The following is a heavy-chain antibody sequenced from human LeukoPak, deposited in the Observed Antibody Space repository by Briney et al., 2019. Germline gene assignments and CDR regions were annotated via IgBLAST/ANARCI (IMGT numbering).Heavy chain of an antibody. Sequence: PGRSLRLSCAASGFTFFTYSMHWVRQAPGKGLEWVAVISYDGDKKYYADSVKGRLTISRDNSKNTLYLQMNSLRPDDTAVYYCARGVTEDTGVAQFDPWGQGTLVFVSS. CDR2: ISYDGDKK. CDR3: ARGVTEDTGVAQFDP. D-gene: IGHD3-3*01. J-gene: IGHJ5*02. V-gene: IGHV3-30*04. CDR1: GFTFFTYS.